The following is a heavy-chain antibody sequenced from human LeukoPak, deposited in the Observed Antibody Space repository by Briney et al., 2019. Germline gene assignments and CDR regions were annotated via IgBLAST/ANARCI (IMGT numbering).Heavy chain of an antibody. Sequence: GGSLRLSCAASGFPFDDYGMLWVRQAPGKGLEWGSYISSSGSTIYYADSVKGRFTISRDNAKNSLYLQMNSLRAEDTAVYYCARDLRHHYYDSSGFSHFYYFDYWGQGTLVTVSS. CDR2: ISSSGSTI. J-gene: IGHJ4*02. CDR3: ARDLRHHYYDSSGFSHFYYFDY. V-gene: IGHV3-11*01. D-gene: IGHD3-22*01. CDR1: GFPFDDYG.